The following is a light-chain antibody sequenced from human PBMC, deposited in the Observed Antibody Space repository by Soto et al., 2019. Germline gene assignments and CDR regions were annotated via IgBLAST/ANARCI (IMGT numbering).Light chain of an antibody. V-gene: IGLV1-40*01. Sequence: QSALAQPPSVSGAPGQRGTISCTGSNSNIGAGYDVHWYQQLPGTAPKLLIYGNSNRPSGVPDRFSGSKSVTSASLAITGLQAEDEADYYCQSYDSSLSGSVFGTGTKVTVL. CDR1: NSNIGAGYD. CDR2: GNS. J-gene: IGLJ1*01. CDR3: QSYDSSLSGSV.